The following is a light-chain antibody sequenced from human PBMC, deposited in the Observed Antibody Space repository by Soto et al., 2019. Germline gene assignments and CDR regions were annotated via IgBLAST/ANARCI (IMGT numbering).Light chain of an antibody. V-gene: IGKV3-15*01. CDR2: GAS. CDR3: QQYGSSPIT. Sequence: ELVMNQPPATLFVPQGKRAPSPSRASQTVSSNLAWYQQKPGQAPRLLVYGASNRATGIPARFSGSGSGTDFTLTISRLEPDDFAVYYCQQYGSSPITFGQGTRLEIK. J-gene: IGKJ5*01. CDR1: QTVSSN.